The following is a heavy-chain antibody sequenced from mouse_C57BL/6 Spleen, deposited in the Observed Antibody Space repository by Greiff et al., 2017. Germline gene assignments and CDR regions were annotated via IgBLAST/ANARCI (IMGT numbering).Heavy chain of an antibody. V-gene: IGHV8-8*01. D-gene: IGHD2-5*01. CDR2: IWWDDDK. J-gene: IGHJ3*01. CDR3: ARAYYSSDVWCAY. Sequence: QVTLKVSGPGILQPSQTLSLPCSFSGFSLSTFGMGVGWIRQPSGKGLEWLAHIWWDDDKYYNPALKSRRTISKDTSKNQVFLKISKVYTAETATYYCARAYYSSDVWCAYWGQGTLVTVSA. CDR1: GFSLSTFGMG.